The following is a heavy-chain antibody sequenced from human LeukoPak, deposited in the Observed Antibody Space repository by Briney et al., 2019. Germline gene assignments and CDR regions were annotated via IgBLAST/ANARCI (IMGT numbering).Heavy chain of an antibody. CDR1: GYTFNSYY. J-gene: IGHJ4*02. V-gene: IGHV1-46*02. Sequence: ASVKVSCKASGYTFNSYYMHWVRQAPGQGLEWMGMINPRGGSSTYTQKFQGRVTMTGDTSTSTVYMELSSLRSEDTALYFCARWRATSRYCASWGQGTLVTVSS. CDR2: INPRGGSS. CDR3: ARWRATSRYCAS.